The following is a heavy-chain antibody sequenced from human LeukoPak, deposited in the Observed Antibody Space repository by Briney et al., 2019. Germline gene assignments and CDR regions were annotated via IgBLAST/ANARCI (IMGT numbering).Heavy chain of an antibody. CDR1: GFTVSNNY. Sequence: PGGSLRLSCAASGFTVSNNYMSWVRQAPGKGLEWVSVIYSGGSTYYADSVKGRFTISRDNSKNTLYLQMNSLRAEDTAVYYCARDRASGSYYYFDYWGHGTLVTVSS. D-gene: IGHD1-26*01. CDR2: IYSGGST. CDR3: ARDRASGSYYYFDY. J-gene: IGHJ4*01. V-gene: IGHV3-53*01.